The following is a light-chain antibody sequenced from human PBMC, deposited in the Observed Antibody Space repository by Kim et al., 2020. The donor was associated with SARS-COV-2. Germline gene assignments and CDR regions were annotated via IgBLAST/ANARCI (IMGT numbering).Light chain of an antibody. V-gene: IGLV3-19*01. J-gene: IGLJ2*01. Sequence: SSELTQDPAVSVALGQTVRITCQGDSLRSYYASWYQQKPGQAPVLVIYGKNNRPLGIPDRFSGSSSGNTASLTITGARAEDEADYYCNSRDSSGNHVVFGGGTKLTVL. CDR3: NSRDSSGNHVV. CDR2: GKN. CDR1: SLRSYY.